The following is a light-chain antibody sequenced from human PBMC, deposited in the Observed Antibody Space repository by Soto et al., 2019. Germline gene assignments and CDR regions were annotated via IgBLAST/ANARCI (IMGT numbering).Light chain of an antibody. Sequence: QSVLTQPPSVSVAPGQKVTISCSGSSSNIGNNYVAWYRQLPGTAPKLLIYDNNKRPSGIPDRFSGSKSDTSATLGITGLQTGDEADYYCGTWDSSLSAGVFGGGTQLTVL. CDR3: GTWDSSLSAGV. J-gene: IGLJ3*02. CDR2: DNN. V-gene: IGLV1-51*01. CDR1: SSNIGNNY.